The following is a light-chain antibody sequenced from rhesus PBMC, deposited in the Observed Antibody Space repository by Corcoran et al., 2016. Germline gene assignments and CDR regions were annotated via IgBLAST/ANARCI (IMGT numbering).Light chain of an antibody. V-gene: IGKV1-74*01. CDR3: QHGYGTPLT. CDR1: ENVNNY. CDR2: KAS. Sequence: DIQMTQSPSSLSASVGDRVTITCRASENVNNYLNWYQQKPGKAPKLLIYKASTLQSGVPSRFSGSGSGTDYPFTIGSLQPEDVATYYCQHGYGTPLTFGGGTKVEIK. J-gene: IGKJ4*01.